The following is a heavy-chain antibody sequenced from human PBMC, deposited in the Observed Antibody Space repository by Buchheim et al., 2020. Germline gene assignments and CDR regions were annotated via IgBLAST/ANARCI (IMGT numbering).Heavy chain of an antibody. D-gene: IGHD5-18*01. Sequence: QVQLQQWGAGLLKPSETLSLTCAVYGGSFSGYYWSWIRQPPGKGLEWIGEINHSGSTNYNPSLKSRVTISVDTSKNQFSLKLSSVTAADTAVYYCAREKFDTPYYYYYGMDVWGQGTT. V-gene: IGHV4-34*01. J-gene: IGHJ6*02. CDR1: GGSFSGYY. CDR3: AREKFDTPYYYYYGMDV. CDR2: INHSGST.